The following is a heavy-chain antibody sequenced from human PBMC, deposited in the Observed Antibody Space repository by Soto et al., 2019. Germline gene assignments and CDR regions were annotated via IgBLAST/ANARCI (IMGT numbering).Heavy chain of an antibody. CDR2: ISANNGNT. D-gene: IGHD3-16*02. CDR3: ARAPPVWGSYRYIY. J-gene: IGHJ4*02. V-gene: IGHV1-18*04. CDR1: GYTFTSYG. Sequence: ASVKVSCKASGYTFTSYGISWVRQAPGQGLEWMGWISANNGNTNYAQKLQGRVTMTTDTSTSTAYMELRSLRSDDTAVYYCARAPPVWGSYRYIYWGQGTLVTVLL.